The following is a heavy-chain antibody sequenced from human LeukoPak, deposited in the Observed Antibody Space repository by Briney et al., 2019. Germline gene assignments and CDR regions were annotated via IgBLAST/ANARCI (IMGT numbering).Heavy chain of an antibody. V-gene: IGHV3-74*01. J-gene: IGHJ4*02. CDR1: GFTFTNYW. CDR2: INSDGTTT. D-gene: IGHD6-13*01. CDR3: AFHSNNWYSFNY. Sequence: GGSLRLSCAASGFTFTNYWMHWVRQSPGKGLEWLSRINSDGTTTTYAGSVKGRFTISRDNAKNTLYLQVNSLRVDDTAVYFCAFHSNNWYSFNYWGQGTLVTVSA.